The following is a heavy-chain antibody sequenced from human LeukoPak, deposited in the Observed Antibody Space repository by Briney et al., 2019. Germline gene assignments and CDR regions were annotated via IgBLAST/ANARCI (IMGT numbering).Heavy chain of an antibody. J-gene: IGHJ4*02. CDR3: AGDLVAVAGNGDY. V-gene: IGHV3-30-3*01. Sequence: PGGSLRLSCAASGFTFSSYPMHWVRQAPGKGLEWVALISYDGSNKYFADSVKGRFTISRDNSKNTLYLQMNSLRGEDTAVYYCAGDLVAVAGNGDYWGQGTLVTVSS. CDR2: ISYDGSNK. D-gene: IGHD6-19*01. CDR1: GFTFSSYP.